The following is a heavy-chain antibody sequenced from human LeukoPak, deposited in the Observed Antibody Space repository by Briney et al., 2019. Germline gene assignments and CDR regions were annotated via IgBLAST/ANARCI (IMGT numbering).Heavy chain of an antibody. CDR2: IYYSGTA. Sequence: SETLSLTCTVSSASISNYYCSWIRQSPGKGLEWIGYIYYSGTANYNPSLKSRVTISVDTSKNQFSLKLTSVTAADTAVYYCARSGSYGGHFDNWGQGTLVTVSS. V-gene: IGHV4-59*08. CDR3: ARSGSYGGHFDN. D-gene: IGHD1-26*01. CDR1: SASISNYY. J-gene: IGHJ4*02.